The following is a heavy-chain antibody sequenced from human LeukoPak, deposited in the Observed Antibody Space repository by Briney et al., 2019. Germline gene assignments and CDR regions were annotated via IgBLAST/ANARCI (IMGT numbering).Heavy chain of an antibody. Sequence: GRSLRLSCAASGFTFSSYAMHWVRQAPGKGLEWVAVISYDGSNKYYADSAKGRFTISRDNSKNTLYLQMNSLRAEDTAVYYCARDSGWYPQFEFDYWGQGTLVTVSS. V-gene: IGHV3-30-3*01. J-gene: IGHJ4*02. CDR2: ISYDGSNK. CDR1: GFTFSSYA. CDR3: ARDSGWYPQFEFDY. D-gene: IGHD6-19*01.